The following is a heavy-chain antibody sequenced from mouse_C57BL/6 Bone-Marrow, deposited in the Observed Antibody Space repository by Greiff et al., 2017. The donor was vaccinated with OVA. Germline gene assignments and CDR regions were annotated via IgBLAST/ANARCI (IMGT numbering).Heavy chain of an antibody. CDR1: GYTFTSYW. Sequence: QVQLQQPGAELVRPGSSVKLSCKASGYTFTSYWMHWVKQRPIPGLEWIGNIDPSDSETHYNQKFKDKATLTVDKSSSTAYMQLSSLTSEDSAVYYCARRATSHWYFDVWGTGTTVTVSS. CDR3: ARRATSHWYFDV. D-gene: IGHD1-1*01. J-gene: IGHJ1*03. V-gene: IGHV1-52*01. CDR2: IDPSDSET.